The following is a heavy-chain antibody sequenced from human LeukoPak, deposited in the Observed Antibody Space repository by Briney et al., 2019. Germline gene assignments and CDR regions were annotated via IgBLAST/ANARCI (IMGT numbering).Heavy chain of an antibody. J-gene: IGHJ4*02. CDR1: GFTFSSYA. CDR3: AKGKGTMIVVVIHY. D-gene: IGHD3-22*01. V-gene: IGHV3-23*01. CDR2: ISGSGGSA. Sequence: GGSLRLSCAASGFTFSSYAMSWVRQAPGKGLEWVSGISGSGGSAYYADSVKGRFTISRDNSKNTLYLQMNSLRAEDTAVYYCAKGKGTMIVVVIHYWGQGTLVTVSS.